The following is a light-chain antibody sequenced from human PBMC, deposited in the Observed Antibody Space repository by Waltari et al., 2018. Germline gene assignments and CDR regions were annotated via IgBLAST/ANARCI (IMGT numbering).Light chain of an antibody. CDR1: NMGSKS. J-gene: IGLJ2*01. V-gene: IGLV3-21*04. CDR3: LVWHSTIDHQGV. Sequence: SYVVTQSPSVSVAPGETARITWGGDNMGSKSVHWYQQRPGQAPVLVISYDSDRPSGIPERFSGSNSGNTATLTISWVEAEDEADYYYLVWHSTIDHQGVFGGGTKLTVL. CDR2: YDS.